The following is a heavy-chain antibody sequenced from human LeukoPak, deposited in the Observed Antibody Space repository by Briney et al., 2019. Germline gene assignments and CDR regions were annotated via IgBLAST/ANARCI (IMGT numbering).Heavy chain of an antibody. J-gene: IGHJ5*02. Sequence: PGGSLRLSCAASGFTFSSYEMNWVRQAPGKGLEWVSYISSSGSTIYYADSVKGRFTISRDNAKNSLYLQMNSLRAEDPAVYYCARAKSVDTAMWFDPWGEGTLVTVSS. CDR3: ARAKSVDTAMWFDP. D-gene: IGHD5-18*01. V-gene: IGHV3-48*03. CDR1: GFTFSSYE. CDR2: ISSSGSTI.